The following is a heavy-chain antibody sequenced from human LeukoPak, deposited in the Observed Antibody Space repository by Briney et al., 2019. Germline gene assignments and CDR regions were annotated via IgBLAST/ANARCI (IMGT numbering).Heavy chain of an antibody. CDR3: AKNRGHCVDGVCHNYYYMDV. V-gene: IGHV3-23*01. CDR2: VSGSAGRT. Sequence: GGSLRLSCAASGFTFSSYAMTWVRQAPGKGLEWVSTVSGSAGRTDYADSVKGRFTISRDNLKNTLYLQMNGLRAEDTAVYYCAKNRGHCVDGVCHNYYYMDVWGKGTTATVSS. CDR1: GFTFSSYA. D-gene: IGHD2-8*02. J-gene: IGHJ6*03.